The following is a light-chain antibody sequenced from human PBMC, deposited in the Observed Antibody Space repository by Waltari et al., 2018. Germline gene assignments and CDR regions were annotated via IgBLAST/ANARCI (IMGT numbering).Light chain of an antibody. J-gene: IGKJ2*01. V-gene: IGKV1-5*03. CDR1: QSISSW. Sequence: DIQMTQSPSTLSASVGDRVTITCRASQSISSWLAWYQQKPGKAPKLLIYKASSLQSGVPSRFSGSGSGTDFTLTISSPQPDDFVTYYCQQYISYPYTFGQGTKLEIK. CDR3: QQYISYPYT. CDR2: KAS.